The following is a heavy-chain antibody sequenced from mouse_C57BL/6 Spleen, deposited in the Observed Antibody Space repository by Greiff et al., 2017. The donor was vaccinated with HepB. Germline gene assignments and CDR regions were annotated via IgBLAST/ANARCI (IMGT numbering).Heavy chain of an antibody. CDR1: GYTFTSYW. V-gene: IGHV1-72*01. Sequence: VQLQQSGAELVKPGASVKLSCKASGYTFTSYWMHWVKQRPGRGLEWIGRIDPNSGGTKYNEKFKGKATLTVYKPTSTAYMQLSSLTSADSAVNYCARSHYYIPGFDVWGTGATVTVSS. J-gene: IGHJ1*03. CDR3: ARSHYYIPGFDV. D-gene: IGHD2-12*01. CDR2: IDPNSGGT.